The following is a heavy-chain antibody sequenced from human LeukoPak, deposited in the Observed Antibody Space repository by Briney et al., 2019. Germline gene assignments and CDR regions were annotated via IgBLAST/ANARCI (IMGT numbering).Heavy chain of an antibody. Sequence: ASVKVSCKASGYTFTSYYMHWARQAPGQGLEWMGIINPSGGSTSYAQKFQGRVTMTRDTSTSTVYMELSSLRSEDTAVYYCAREGSDSSGYYRFDPWGQGTLVTVSS. V-gene: IGHV1-46*03. D-gene: IGHD3-22*01. CDR1: GYTFTSYY. CDR3: AREGSDSSGYYRFDP. J-gene: IGHJ5*02. CDR2: INPSGGST.